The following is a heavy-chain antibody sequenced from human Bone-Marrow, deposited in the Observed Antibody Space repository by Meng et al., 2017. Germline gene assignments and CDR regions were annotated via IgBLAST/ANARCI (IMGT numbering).Heavy chain of an antibody. CDR3: ARVRKGGELFFDY. D-gene: IGHD1-7*01. J-gene: IGHJ4*02. Sequence: QAHPLPSRAELKRPGASVNVSSNASGHTVNGYAIHRMRQAAGERGGCMGRINAGNSHTTHSQRCQGRVTITRDTTASTVYMELSSLRSEDTAVYYWARVRKGGELFFDYWGQGTLVTVSS. CDR2: INAGNSHT. CDR1: GHTVNGYA. V-gene: IGHV1-3*01.